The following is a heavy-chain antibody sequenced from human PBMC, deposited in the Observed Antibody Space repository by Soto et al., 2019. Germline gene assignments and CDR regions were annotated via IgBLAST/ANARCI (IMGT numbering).Heavy chain of an antibody. V-gene: IGHV1-3*01. J-gene: IGHJ5*02. Sequence: QVQFMQSGAEVKKPGASVKVSCKASGYTFNSHAIHWVRQAPGQRPEWLGWINAGNGNTYYSEKFEGRVTFPRDTAATTVNMELTSLTSEDTAIYYCGRDQSGIGYYVDWFDPWGQGTLVTVSS. D-gene: IGHD3-10*02. CDR2: INAGNGNT. CDR3: GRDQSGIGYYVDWFDP. CDR1: GYTFNSHA.